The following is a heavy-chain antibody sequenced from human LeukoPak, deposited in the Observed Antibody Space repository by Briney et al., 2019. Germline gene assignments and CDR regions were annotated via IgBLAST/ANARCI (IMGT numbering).Heavy chain of an antibody. V-gene: IGHV4-39*07. CDR3: ARGNSDY. CDR2: MYYTGNS. CDR1: GGSIYSSSYY. J-gene: IGHJ4*02. Sequence: SETLSLTCTVSGGSIYSSSYYWGWIRQTPGKGLEWIGSMYYTGNSFYNPSLKSRVTISVDTSKNQFSLNLSSVTAADTAIYYCARGNSDYWGQGTLVTVSS.